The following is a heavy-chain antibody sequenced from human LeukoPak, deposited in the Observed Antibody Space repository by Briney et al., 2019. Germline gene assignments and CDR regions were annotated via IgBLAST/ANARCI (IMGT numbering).Heavy chain of an antibody. CDR3: ATDRGYYDSSGLLFDY. CDR1: GYTLTELS. Sequence: ASVKVSCKVSGYTLTELSMHWVRQAPGKGHEWMGGFDPEDGETIYAQKFQGRVTMTEDTSTDTAYMELSSLRSEDTAVYYCATDRGYYDSSGLLFDYWGQGTLVTVSS. J-gene: IGHJ4*02. CDR2: FDPEDGET. V-gene: IGHV1-24*01. D-gene: IGHD3-22*01.